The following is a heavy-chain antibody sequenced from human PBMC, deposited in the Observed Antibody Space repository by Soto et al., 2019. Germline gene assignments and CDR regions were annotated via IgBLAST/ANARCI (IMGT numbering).Heavy chain of an antibody. Sequence: QVQLQESGPGLVKPSETLSLTCTVSGGSISSYYWSWIRQPPGKGLEWIGYIYYSGSTKYNPSLKSRVTISVATSKNQCSLKLSSVTAADTAVYYCARLGGGNWFDPWGQGTLVTVSS. J-gene: IGHJ5*02. CDR2: IYYSGST. CDR3: ARLGGGNWFDP. V-gene: IGHV4-59*08. CDR1: GGSISSYY. D-gene: IGHD3-16*01.